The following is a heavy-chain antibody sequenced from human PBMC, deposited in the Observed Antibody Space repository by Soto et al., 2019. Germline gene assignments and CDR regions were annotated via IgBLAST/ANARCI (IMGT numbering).Heavy chain of an antibody. Sequence: QVQLQESGPGLVKPSQTLSLTCTVSGGSISSGGYYWSWIRQHPGKGLEWIGYIYYSGSTYYNPSLKSRVTISLETSKNQFSLKLNSITAADTAVYYCARGPDSSHWYFDLWGRGTLVTVSS. CDR1: GGSISSGGYY. CDR2: IYYSGST. CDR3: ARGPDSSHWYFDL. J-gene: IGHJ2*01. D-gene: IGHD3-3*01. V-gene: IGHV4-31*03.